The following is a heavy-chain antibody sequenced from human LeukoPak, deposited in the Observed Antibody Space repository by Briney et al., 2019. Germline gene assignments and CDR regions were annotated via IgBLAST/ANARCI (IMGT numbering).Heavy chain of an antibody. CDR1: GYTFTGYY. CDR2: INPNSGGT. CDR3: AREGVVVPAVNYYYYMDV. Sequence: ASVTVSCKASGYTFTGYYMHWVRQAPGQGLEWMGWINPNSGGTNYAQKFQGRVTMTRDTSISTAYMELSRLRSDDTAVYYCAREGVVVPAVNYYYYMDVWGKGTTVTVSS. D-gene: IGHD2-2*01. V-gene: IGHV1-2*02. J-gene: IGHJ6*03.